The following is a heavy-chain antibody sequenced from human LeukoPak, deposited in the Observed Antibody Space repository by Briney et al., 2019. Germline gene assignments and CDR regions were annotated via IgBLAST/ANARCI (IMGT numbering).Heavy chain of an antibody. V-gene: IGHV4-59*01. CDR2: IYDSGST. CDR3: ARGARGYYDSSGYYLEYFQH. Sequence: SETLSLTCTVSGGSISSYYWSWIRQPPGKGLEWIGYIYDSGSTNYNPSLKSRVTISVDTSKNQFSLKLSSVTAADTAVYYCARGARGYYDSSGYYLEYFQHWGQGTLVTVSS. CDR1: GGSISSYY. D-gene: IGHD3-22*01. J-gene: IGHJ1*01.